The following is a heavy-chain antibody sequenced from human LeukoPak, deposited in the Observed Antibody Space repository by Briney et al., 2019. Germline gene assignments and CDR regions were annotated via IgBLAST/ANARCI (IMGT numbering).Heavy chain of an antibody. Sequence: PGGSLRLSCAASGFTFSKSWMSWVRQAPGKGLEWVANIKEDGTDKYYVDSVKGRFTISRDNAKDSLYLQMNSLRAEDTAVYYCAKGEYSSGQEDVWGQGTTVTVSS. D-gene: IGHD6-19*01. CDR3: AKGEYSSGQEDV. V-gene: IGHV3-7*05. CDR1: GFTFSKSW. J-gene: IGHJ6*02. CDR2: IKEDGTDK.